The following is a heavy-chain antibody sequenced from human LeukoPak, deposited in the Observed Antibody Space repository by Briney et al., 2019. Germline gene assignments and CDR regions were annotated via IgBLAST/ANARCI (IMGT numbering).Heavy chain of an antibody. CDR2: VYYSGST. Sequence: PSETLSLTCVVSGGSVSGYYWGWIRQPPGRGLEWIGYVYYSGSTNYNPSFKSRVTISVDTSRNHFSLNLNSVTAADTAVYYCARHSSSAWYYYFDYWGQGSFVTVSS. CDR1: GGSVSGYY. D-gene: IGHD6-19*01. J-gene: IGHJ4*02. CDR3: ARHSSSAWYYYFDY. V-gene: IGHV4-59*08.